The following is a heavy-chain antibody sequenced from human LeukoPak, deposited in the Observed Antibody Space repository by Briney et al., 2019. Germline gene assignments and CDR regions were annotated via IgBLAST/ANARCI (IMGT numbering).Heavy chain of an antibody. CDR1: GDSISSYY. V-gene: IGHV4-59*01. CDR2: IHSIGPT. CDR3: ARGGASSEWFDP. D-gene: IGHD6-25*01. J-gene: IGHJ5*02. Sequence: SETLSLTCTVSGDSISSYYWSWIRQPPGKELQWIAFIHSIGPTNYNLYLKRRVSISVDTSNNQFPLHVNSVTAADTAVYYCARGGASSEWFDPWGQGTRVPGSS.